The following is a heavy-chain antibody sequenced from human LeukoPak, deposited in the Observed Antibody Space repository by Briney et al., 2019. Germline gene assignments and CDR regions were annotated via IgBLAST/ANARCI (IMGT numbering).Heavy chain of an antibody. CDR1: GGSISSGSYY. Sequence: PSQTLSLTCTVSGGSISSGSYYWSWIRQPAGKGLEWIGRIYTSGSTNYNPSLKSRVTISVDTSKNQFSLKLSSVTAADTAVYYCASRSLDPQRGNSHDAFDIWGQGTMVTVSS. CDR2: IYTSGST. J-gene: IGHJ3*02. D-gene: IGHD4-23*01. CDR3: ASRSLDPQRGNSHDAFDI. V-gene: IGHV4-61*02.